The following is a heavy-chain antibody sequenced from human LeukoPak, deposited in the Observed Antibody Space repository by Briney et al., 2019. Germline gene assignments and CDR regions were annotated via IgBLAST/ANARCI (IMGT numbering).Heavy chain of an antibody. D-gene: IGHD3-10*01. Sequence: SETLSLTCSVSGGSISGDIYYWGWIRQPPGKGLGWIGSIYYSGSTYYSPSLKSRVTISVDTSKNQFSLRLSSVTAADTALYYCARSRSGTRWSISIDYWGQGTLVTVSS. CDR1: GGSISGDIYY. J-gene: IGHJ4*02. CDR3: ARSRSGTRWSISIDY. CDR2: IYYSGST. V-gene: IGHV4-39*01.